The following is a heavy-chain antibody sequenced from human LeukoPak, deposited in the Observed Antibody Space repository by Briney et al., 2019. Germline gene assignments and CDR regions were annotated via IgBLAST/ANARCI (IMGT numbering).Heavy chain of an antibody. J-gene: IGHJ3*02. D-gene: IGHD6-19*01. Sequence: GGSLRLSCAASGFTFSSYAMSWVRQAPGKALVWVSRINTDESSTNYADSVKGRFTISRDNAKNTLYLDMHSLRAEDTAVYYCTRDMGYTSGFHAFHIWGQGTVVTVSS. CDR3: TRDMGYTSGFHAFHI. CDR1: GFTFSSYA. V-gene: IGHV3-74*01. CDR2: INTDESST.